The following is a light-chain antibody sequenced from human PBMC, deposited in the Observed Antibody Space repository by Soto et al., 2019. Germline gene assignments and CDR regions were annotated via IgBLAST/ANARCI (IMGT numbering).Light chain of an antibody. J-gene: IGLJ2*01. CDR1: SSNIGAGHD. CDR2: SNI. CDR3: QSFDSSLNVV. V-gene: IGLV1-40*01. Sequence: QSALTQPPSVSGAPGQWVTISCTGSSSNIGAGHDVQWYQHLPGTAPKLLIYSNIIRPSGVPDRFSGSQSGTSASLAIAGLQAEDEADYYCQSFDSSLNVVFGGGTKVTVL.